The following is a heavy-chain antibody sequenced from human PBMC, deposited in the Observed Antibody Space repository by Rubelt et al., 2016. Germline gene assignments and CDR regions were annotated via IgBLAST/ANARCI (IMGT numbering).Heavy chain of an antibody. V-gene: IGHV3-23*04. Sequence: EVQLVESGGGLVQPGGSLRLACATSGFTFSSYSMNWVRQAPGKGLEWVSSISGDGGATFYAASVQGRVAISRDNSRDTLFLQMDNLRVDHTALYYCAVVGSGSLFYDFWGPGTLVTVS. CDR1: GFTFSSYS. CDR3: AVVGSGSLFYDF. CDR2: ISGDGGAT. D-gene: IGHD3-10*01. J-gene: IGHJ4*02.